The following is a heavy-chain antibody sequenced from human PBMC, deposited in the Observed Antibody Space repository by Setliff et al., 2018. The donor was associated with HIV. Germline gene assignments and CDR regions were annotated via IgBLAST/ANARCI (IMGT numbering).Heavy chain of an antibody. CDR1: GGSISSDDHY. CDR2: IYHAGAT. D-gene: IGHD6-25*01. Sequence: SETLSLTCTVSGGSISSDDHYWSWIRQPPGKGLEWIGYIYHAGATYYKSSLESRLTISVDTSKNQFSLKLNSVTAADTAVYFCARMSISASVYFDYWGQGSQVTVS. CDR3: ARMSISASVYFDY. J-gene: IGHJ4*02. V-gene: IGHV4-30-4*01.